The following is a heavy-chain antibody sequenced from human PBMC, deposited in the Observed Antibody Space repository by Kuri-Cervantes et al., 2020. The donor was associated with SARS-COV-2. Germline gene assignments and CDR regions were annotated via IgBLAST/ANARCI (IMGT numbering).Heavy chain of an antibody. CDR2: ISSSSGYT. CDR3: ARDSYYDSPGH. Sequence: GGSLRLSCAASGFTFSSYSMKGVRQAPGKGLEWVSPISSSSGYTSYADSVKGRFTISRDNPKNSLYLQMNSLRAEDTAVYYCARDSYYDSPGHWGQGTLVTVSS. CDR1: GFTFSSYS. D-gene: IGHD3-22*01. V-gene: IGHV3-21*01. J-gene: IGHJ4*02.